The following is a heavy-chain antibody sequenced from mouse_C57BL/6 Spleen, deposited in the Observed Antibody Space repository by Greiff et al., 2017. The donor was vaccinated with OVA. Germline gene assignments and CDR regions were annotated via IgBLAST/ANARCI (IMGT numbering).Heavy chain of an antibody. CDR2: IDPETGGT. V-gene: IGHV1-15*01. D-gene: IGHD2-4*01. CDR3: TRGGIYDSSWFAY. J-gene: IGHJ3*01. CDR1: GYTFTDYE. Sequence: VQVVESGAELVRPGASVTLSCKASGYTFTDYEMHWVKQTPVHGLEWIGAIDPETGGTAYNQKFKGKAILTADKSSSTAYMELRSLTSEDSAVYYCTRGGIYDSSWFAYWGQGTLVTVSA.